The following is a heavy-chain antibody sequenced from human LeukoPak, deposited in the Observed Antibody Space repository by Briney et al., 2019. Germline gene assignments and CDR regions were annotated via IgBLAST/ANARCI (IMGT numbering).Heavy chain of an antibody. CDR3: ARDSGWYLTYYYYGMDV. V-gene: IGHV3-48*03. CDR2: ISSSGSTI. D-gene: IGHD6-19*01. J-gene: IGHJ6*02. Sequence: GSLRLSCAASGFTFSSYEMNWVRQAPGKGLEWVSYISSSGSTIYYADSVKGRFTVSRDNAKNSLYLQMNSLRAEDTAVYYCARDSGWYLTYYYYGMDVWGQGTTVTVSS. CDR1: GFTFSSYE.